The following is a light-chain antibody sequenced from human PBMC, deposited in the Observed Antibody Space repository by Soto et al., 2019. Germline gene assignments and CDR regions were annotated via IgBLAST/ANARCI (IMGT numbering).Light chain of an antibody. J-gene: IGKJ5*01. Sequence: EIVLTQSPATLSLSPGERATLSCGASQSVSSSYLAWYQQKPGLAPRLLIYDASSRATGIPDRFSGSGSGTDFTLTISRLEPEDFAVYYCQQRSNWPPITFGQGTRLEI. CDR3: QQRSNWPPIT. CDR1: QSVSSSY. V-gene: IGKV3D-20*02. CDR2: DAS.